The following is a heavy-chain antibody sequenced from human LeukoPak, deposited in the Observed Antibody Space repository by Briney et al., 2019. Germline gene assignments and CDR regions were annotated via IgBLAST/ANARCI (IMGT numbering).Heavy chain of an antibody. J-gene: IGHJ5*02. D-gene: IGHD3-3*01. CDR1: GFTFSIYS. Sequence: GGSLRLSCAASGFTFSIYSMNWVRQAPGKGLEWVSSISSSGSYIYYADSVKGRFTISRDNAKNSLYLQMNSLRTEDTAVYYCALGGSGWFDPWGQGTLVTVSS. V-gene: IGHV3-21*01. CDR2: ISSSGSYI. CDR3: ALGGSGWFDP.